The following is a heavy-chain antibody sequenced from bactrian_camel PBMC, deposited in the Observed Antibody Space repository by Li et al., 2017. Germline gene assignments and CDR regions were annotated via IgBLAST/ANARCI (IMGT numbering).Heavy chain of an antibody. CDR2: ISADGTT. V-gene: IGHV3S55*01. CDR3: RTERPRLRQVVHGMGSQPDPCDSV. D-gene: IGHD2*01. J-gene: IGHJ4*01. CDR1: GLTYLLSC. Sequence: HVQLVESGGGSVQAGGSLRLSCAASGLTYLLSCMAWFRQAPGKEPKYKEREWVSHISADGTTGYVDDVKGRFTISKDKTEDTVYLQMDSLNLADTAMYFCRTERPRLRQVVHGMGSQPDPCDSVWGQGTQVTVS.